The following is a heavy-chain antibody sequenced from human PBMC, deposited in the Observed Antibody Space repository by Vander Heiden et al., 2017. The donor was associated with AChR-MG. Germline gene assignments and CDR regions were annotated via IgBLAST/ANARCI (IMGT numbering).Heavy chain of an antibody. CDR2: IYSGGST. CDR1: GFTVSSHY. Sequence: EVQLVESGGGLIQPGGSLRLSCAASGFTVSSHYMSWVRQAPGKGLEWVSVIYSGGSTYYADSVKGRFTISRDNSKNTLYLQMNSLRAEDTAVYYCAAVTRGMIANWFDPWGQGTLVTVSS. CDR3: AAVTRGMIANWFDP. D-gene: IGHD3-22*01. V-gene: IGHV3-53*01. J-gene: IGHJ5*02.